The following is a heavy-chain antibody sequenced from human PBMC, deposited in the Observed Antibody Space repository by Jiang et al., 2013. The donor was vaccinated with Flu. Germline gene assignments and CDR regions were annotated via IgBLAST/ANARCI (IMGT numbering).Heavy chain of an antibody. J-gene: IGHJ5*02. CDR3: ARELRGIGYCSSTSCYKRGFDP. V-gene: IGHV1-46*01. CDR2: INPSGGST. CDR1: GYTFTSYY. Sequence: VQLVESGAEVKKPGASVKVSCKASGYTFTSYYMHWVRQAPGQGLEWMGIINPSGGSTSYAQKFQGRVTMTRDTSTSTVYMELSSLRSEDTAVYYCARELRGIGYCSSTSCYKRGFDPWAREPWSPSPQ. D-gene: IGHD2-2*02.